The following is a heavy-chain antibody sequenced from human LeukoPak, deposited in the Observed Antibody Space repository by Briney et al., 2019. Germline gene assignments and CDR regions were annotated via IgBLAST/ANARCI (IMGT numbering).Heavy chain of an antibody. D-gene: IGHD2-8*02. CDR1: GGSISSYY. V-gene: IGHV4-4*09. J-gene: IGHJ5*02. CDR3: ARGLAVSYNWFDP. CDR2: IYTSGST. Sequence: PSETLSLTCTVSGGSISSYYWSWIRQPPGKGLEWIGYIYTSGSTNYNPSLKSRVTISVDTSKNQFSLKLSSVTAADTAVYYCARGLAVSYNWFDPWGQGTLVTVSS.